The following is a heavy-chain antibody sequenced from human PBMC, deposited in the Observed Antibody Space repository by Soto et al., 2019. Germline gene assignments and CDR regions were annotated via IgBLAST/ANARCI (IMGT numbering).Heavy chain of an antibody. CDR2: ISNSGNTI. Sequence: GGSLRLSCVAYGFVFKNYEMNWVRQAPGKGLEWISYISNSGNTIYVADSMRGRFTISRDNAKNSLFLQMNSLRADDTAVYYCARDRDNRDYYYGLDVWGQGTTVTVSS. D-gene: IGHD1-20*01. J-gene: IGHJ6*02. V-gene: IGHV3-48*03. CDR1: GFVFKNYE. CDR3: ARDRDNRDYYYGLDV.